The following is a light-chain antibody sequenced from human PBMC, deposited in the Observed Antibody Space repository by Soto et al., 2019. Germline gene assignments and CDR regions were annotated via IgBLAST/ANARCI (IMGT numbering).Light chain of an antibody. V-gene: IGKV3-11*01. CDR1: QSVRTN. J-gene: IGKJ5*01. CDR2: DAS. Sequence: EVMMTQFPDTVSVTAGETVTLSCGASQSVRTNLAWYQQRPGQAPRLLIYDASHRAAGIPARFSGSGFGTDFTLTISSLEPEDAAVYYCQQRSNWPPITFGQGTRLEIK. CDR3: QQRSNWPPIT.